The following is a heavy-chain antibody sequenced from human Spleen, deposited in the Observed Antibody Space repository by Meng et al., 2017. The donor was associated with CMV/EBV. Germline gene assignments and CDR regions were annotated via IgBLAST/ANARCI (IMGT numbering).Heavy chain of an antibody. D-gene: IGHD2-2*01. Sequence: ASGFTFSSYAMSWVRQAPGKGLEWVAFIRYDGSNKYYADSVKGRFTISRDNSKNTLYLQMNSLRAEDTAVYYCAKGGSSRLNWFDPWGQGTLVTVSS. CDR1: GFTFSSYA. V-gene: IGHV3-30*02. CDR3: AKGGSSRLNWFDP. CDR2: IRYDGSNK. J-gene: IGHJ5*02.